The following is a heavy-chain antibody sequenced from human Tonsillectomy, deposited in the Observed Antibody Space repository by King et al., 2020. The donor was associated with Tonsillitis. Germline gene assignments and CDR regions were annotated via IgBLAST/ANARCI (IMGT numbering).Heavy chain of an antibody. V-gene: IGHV3-23*04. D-gene: IGHD3-3*01. CDR1: GFTFSSYA. Sequence: VQLVESGGGLVQPGGSLRLSCAASGFTFSSYAMSWVRQGPGKGLEWVSVISTGGDSTYYVDSVKGRFTISRDNSKNTLYLQMNSLRAEDTAVYYCAKSSPEHYDFWPYHYYGMDVWGQGTTVTVSS. CDR3: AKSSPEHYDFWPYHYYGMDV. J-gene: IGHJ6*02. CDR2: ISTGGDST.